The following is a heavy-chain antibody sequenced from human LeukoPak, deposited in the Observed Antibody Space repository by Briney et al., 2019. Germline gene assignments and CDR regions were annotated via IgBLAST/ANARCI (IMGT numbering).Heavy chain of an antibody. D-gene: IGHD6-13*01. CDR1: GYTFTGYY. CDR3: AGGLYSSSWYYFDY. V-gene: IGHV1-2*02. CDR2: INPNSGGT. J-gene: IGHJ4*02. Sequence: ASVTVTFTPSGYTFTGYYMQLVRQAPGPGPEWMGGINPNSGGTNYAQTFQGRVTMTRDTSTSTAYMELSRLRSDDTAVYYCAGGLYSSSWYYFDYWGQGTLVTVSS.